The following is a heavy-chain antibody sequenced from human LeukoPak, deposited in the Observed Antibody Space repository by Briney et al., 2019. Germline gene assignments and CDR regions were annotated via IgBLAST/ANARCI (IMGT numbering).Heavy chain of an antibody. Sequence: SETPSLTCTVSGGSISSGGYYWSWIRQPPGKGLEWIGYIYHSGSTYYNPSLKSRVTISVDRSKNQFSLKLSSVTAADTAVYYCARGGDSSGWKRGFDYWGQGTLVTVSS. CDR1: GGSISSGGYY. D-gene: IGHD6-19*01. CDR3: ARGGDSSGWKRGFDY. V-gene: IGHV4-30-2*01. J-gene: IGHJ4*02. CDR2: IYHSGST.